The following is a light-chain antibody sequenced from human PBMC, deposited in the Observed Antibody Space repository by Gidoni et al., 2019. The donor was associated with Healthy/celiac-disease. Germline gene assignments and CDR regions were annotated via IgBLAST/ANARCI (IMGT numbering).Light chain of an antibody. CDR2: GNS. CDR1: SSNIGAGYD. V-gene: IGLV1-40*01. CDR3: QSYDSSLTHVV. Sequence: QSVLTPPTSVSGAPGQRVTISCPGSSSNIGAGYDVHWYQQLPGTAPKLLIYGNSNRPSGVPDRFSGSKSGTSASLAITGLQAEDEADYYCQSYDSSLTHVVFGGGTKLTVL. J-gene: IGLJ2*01.